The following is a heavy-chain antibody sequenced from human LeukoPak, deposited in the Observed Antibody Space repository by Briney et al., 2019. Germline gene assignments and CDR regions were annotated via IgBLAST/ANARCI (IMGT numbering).Heavy chain of an antibody. D-gene: IGHD4-17*01. V-gene: IGHV3-23*01. J-gene: IGHJ4*02. CDR1: GFTFSSHG. CDR2: ISIGGDTT. CDR3: AKEIRPNDC. Sequence: PGGSLRLSCAASGFTFSSHGMCWVRQAPGRGLEWVSSISIGGDTTYSDSVKGRFTISRDNSKNTLYLQLDSLRAEETAIYYCAKEIRPNDCWGQGTLVTVSS.